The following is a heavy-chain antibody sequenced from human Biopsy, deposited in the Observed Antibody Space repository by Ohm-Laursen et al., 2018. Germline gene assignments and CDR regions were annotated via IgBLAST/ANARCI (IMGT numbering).Heavy chain of an antibody. CDR2: IFAGGGCT. Sequence: SLRLSCTASGFDFSDYSMSWVRQAPGKGLDWVSIIFAGGGCTYYADSVKGRFTISRDISENTVSLQMNSLRAEDTAVYYCATSGAADSWGNYYGMDVWGQGTTVTVSS. CDR3: ATSGAADSWGNYYGMDV. V-gene: IGHV3-53*01. CDR1: GFDFSDYS. D-gene: IGHD3-16*01. J-gene: IGHJ6*02.